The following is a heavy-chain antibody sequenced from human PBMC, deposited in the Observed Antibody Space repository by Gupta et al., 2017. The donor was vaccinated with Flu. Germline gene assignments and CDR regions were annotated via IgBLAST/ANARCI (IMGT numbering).Heavy chain of an antibody. J-gene: IGHJ5*02. Sequence: EVQVVESGGGLVQPGGSLKLSCAASGFQFSDSAIHWVRQASGKGLEWVGSIRRTETSYATTEWDWVKGRFTTSRDDAKNTAYLHMTRMTTDDTAVYDGAHGTYAESFDSFGQG. V-gene: IGHV3-73*02. CDR1: GFQFSDSA. CDR3: AHGTYAESFDS. CDR2: IRRTETSYAT. D-gene: IGHD3-10*01.